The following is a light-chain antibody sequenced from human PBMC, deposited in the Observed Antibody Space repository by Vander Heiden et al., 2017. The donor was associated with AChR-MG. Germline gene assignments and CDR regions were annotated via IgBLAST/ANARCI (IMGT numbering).Light chain of an antibody. CDR2: WAS. CDR3: QRYYSTPRT. Sequence: DIVMTQSPDSLAVSLGERATINCKSSQSVLYNSNNRNYLAWYQQRAGHPPKLLIYWASTRESGVPDRFSGSGSGTDFILTISSLQAEDVAVYYCQRYYSTPRTFGQGTKVEIK. CDR1: QSVLYNSNNRNY. J-gene: IGKJ1*01. V-gene: IGKV4-1*01.